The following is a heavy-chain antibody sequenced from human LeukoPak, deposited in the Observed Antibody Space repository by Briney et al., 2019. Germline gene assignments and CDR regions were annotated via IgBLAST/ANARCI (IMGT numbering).Heavy chain of an antibody. J-gene: IGHJ5*02. D-gene: IGHD3-10*01. CDR3: ARGGSGSSRNREYWFDP. Sequence: GASVKVSCKASGYTFTSYDINWVRQATGQGLEWMGWMNPNSGNTGYAQKFQGRVTMTRSTSISTAYMELSSLRSEDTAVYYCARGGSGSSRNREYWFDPWGQGTLVTVSS. V-gene: IGHV1-8*01. CDR2: MNPNSGNT. CDR1: GYTFTSYD.